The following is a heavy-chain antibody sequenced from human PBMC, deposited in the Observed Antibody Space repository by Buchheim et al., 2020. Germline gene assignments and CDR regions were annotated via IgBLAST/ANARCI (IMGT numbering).Heavy chain of an antibody. CDR3: ARDENYYGSGSYYNALDY. CDR1: GGSISSGDYY. D-gene: IGHD3-10*01. J-gene: IGHJ4*02. CDR2: IYYSGST. Sequence: QVQLQESGPGLVKPSQTLSLTCTVSGGSISSGDYYWSWIRQPPGKGLEWIGYIYYSGSTYYNQSLKSRVTISVDTSKNQFSLKLSSVTAADTAVYYCARDENYYGSGSYYNALDYWGQGTL. V-gene: IGHV4-30-4*01.